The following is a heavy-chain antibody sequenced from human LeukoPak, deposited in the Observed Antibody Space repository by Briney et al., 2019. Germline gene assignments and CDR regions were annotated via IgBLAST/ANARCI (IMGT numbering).Heavy chain of an antibody. J-gene: IGHJ3*02. CDR1: GFIFSSYG. D-gene: IGHD4-17*01. Sequence: GRSLRLSCAASGFIFSSYGMHWVRQAPGKGLEWVAVIWYDGSNKYYADSVKGRFTISRDNSKNTLYLQINSLRAEDTAVYYCARDLFSPFVTTSLGSAFDIWGQGTMVTVSS. CDR3: ARDLFSPFVTTSLGSAFDI. CDR2: IWYDGSNK. V-gene: IGHV3-33*01.